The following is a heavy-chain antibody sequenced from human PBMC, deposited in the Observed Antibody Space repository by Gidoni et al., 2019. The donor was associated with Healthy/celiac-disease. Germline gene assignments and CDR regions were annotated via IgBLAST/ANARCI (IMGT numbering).Heavy chain of an antibody. J-gene: IGHJ4*02. V-gene: IGHV3-11*01. CDR2: ISSSGRTI. CDR3: ARSAGASEAFDY. CDR1: GCTVSDDT. D-gene: IGHD1-26*01. Sequence: QVQLVESGGGVVKPGGSLRLAWAASGCTVSDDTMSWISQAPGKGLECVSFISSSGRTISYADSVKGLFTISRDTAKNSLYLHMNSLRAEDTAVYYCARSAGASEAFDYWGQGTLVTVSS.